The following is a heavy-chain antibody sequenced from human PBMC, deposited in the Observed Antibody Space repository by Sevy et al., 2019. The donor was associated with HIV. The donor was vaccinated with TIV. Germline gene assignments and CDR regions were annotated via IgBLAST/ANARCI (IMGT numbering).Heavy chain of an antibody. CDR3: ARNLDYYASGPPDS. CDR2: ISSGSSYI. J-gene: IGHJ4*02. Sequence: GGSLRLSCAASGFTFSYYNMNWVRQAPGKGLEWISSISSGSSYIFYVDSVKGRFTISRDNAKDSLFLQMNSLRAEDTALYYCARNLDYYASGPPDSWGRGTLVTVSS. CDR1: GFTFSYYN. V-gene: IGHV3-21*01. D-gene: IGHD3-10*01.